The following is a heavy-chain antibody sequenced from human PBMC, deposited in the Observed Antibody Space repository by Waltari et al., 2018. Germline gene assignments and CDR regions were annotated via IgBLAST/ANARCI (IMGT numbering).Heavy chain of an antibody. Sequence: QVQLVQSGAEVKKPGASVKVSCKASGYTFTSYGISWVRQAPGQGLEWMGWIIPILGIANYAQKFQGRVTITADKSTSTAYMELSSLRSEDTAVYYCARAPGMAHNDYWGQGTLVTVSS. CDR3: ARAPGMAHNDY. D-gene: IGHD1-1*01. CDR1: GYTFTSYG. J-gene: IGHJ4*02. CDR2: IIPILGIA. V-gene: IGHV1-69*10.